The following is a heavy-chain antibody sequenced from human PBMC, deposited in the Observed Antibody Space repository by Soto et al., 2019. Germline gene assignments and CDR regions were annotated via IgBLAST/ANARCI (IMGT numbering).Heavy chain of an antibody. Sequence: GGSLRLSCAASGFTLGKYTMGWVRQAPGKGLEWVAESYSTGGTEYADSVKGRFTISRDNSKNTLYLQMNSLRAEDTAVYYCAKGWYYDFWSGYSTRYNWFDPWGQGTLVTVSS. CDR1: GFTLGKYT. D-gene: IGHD3-3*01. CDR2: SYSTGGT. CDR3: AKGWYYDFWSGYSTRYNWFDP. J-gene: IGHJ5*02. V-gene: IGHV3-23*01.